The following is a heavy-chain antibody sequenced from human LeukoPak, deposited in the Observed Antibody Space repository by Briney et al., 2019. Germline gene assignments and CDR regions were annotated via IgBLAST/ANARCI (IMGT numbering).Heavy chain of an antibody. CDR1: GGSFSGYY. CDR2: INHSGST. J-gene: IGHJ5*02. D-gene: IGHD1-1*01. Sequence: SETLSLTCAVYGGSFSGYYWSWIRQPPGKGLEWIGEINHSGSTNYNPSLKSRVTISVDTSKNQFSLKLSSVTAADTAVYYCASGGTTLNWFDPWGQGTLVTVSS. CDR3: ASGGTTLNWFDP. V-gene: IGHV4-34*01.